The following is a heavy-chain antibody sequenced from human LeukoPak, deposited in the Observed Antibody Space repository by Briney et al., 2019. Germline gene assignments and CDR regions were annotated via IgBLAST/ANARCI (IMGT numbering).Heavy chain of an antibody. J-gene: IGHJ4*02. CDR3: ARANVTNTIAVAGYTRDPPAY. D-gene: IGHD6-19*01. Sequence: SVKVSCKASGGTFSSYAISWVRQAPGQGLEWMGRIIPILGIANYAQKFQGRVTITADKSTSTVYMELSSLRSEDTAVYYCARANVTNTIAVAGYTRDPPAYWGQGTLVTVSS. CDR1: GGTFSSYA. V-gene: IGHV1-69*04. CDR2: IIPILGIA.